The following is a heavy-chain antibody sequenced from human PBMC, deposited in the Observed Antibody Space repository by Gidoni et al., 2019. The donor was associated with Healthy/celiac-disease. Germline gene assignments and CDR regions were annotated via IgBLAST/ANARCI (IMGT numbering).Heavy chain of an antibody. CDR2: INHSGST. CDR1: GGSFSGYY. J-gene: IGHJ3*02. D-gene: IGHD1-26*01. V-gene: IGHV4-34*01. Sequence: QVQLQQWGAGLLKPSETLSLTCAVYGGSFSGYYWSWIRQPPGKGLEWIGEINHSGSTNYNPSLKSRVTISVDTSKNQFSLKLSSVTAADTAVYYCAARRGFGARSVKAFDIWGQGTMVTVSS. CDR3: AARRGFGARSVKAFDI.